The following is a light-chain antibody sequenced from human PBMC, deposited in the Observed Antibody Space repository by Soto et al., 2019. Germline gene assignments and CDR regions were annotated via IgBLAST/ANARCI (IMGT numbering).Light chain of an antibody. Sequence: IMLTQAPDTLSLSAGERATLSWRASQTVSSKYLAWCQQRPGQAPRLLMYGASTRAAGIPDRFSVSGSGTDFTLTITRLEPEDSAVYFCQQYTGPTTTFGQGTKVDIK. CDR3: QQYTGPTTT. J-gene: IGKJ1*01. CDR1: QTVSSKY. CDR2: GAS. V-gene: IGKV3-20*01.